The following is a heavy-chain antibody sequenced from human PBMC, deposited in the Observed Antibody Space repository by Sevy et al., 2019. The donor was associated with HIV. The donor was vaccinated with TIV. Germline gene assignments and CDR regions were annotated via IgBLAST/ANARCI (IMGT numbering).Heavy chain of an antibody. D-gene: IGHD6-19*01. CDR1: GFTFSSYE. V-gene: IGHV3-48*03. Sequence: GGSLRLSCAASGFTFSSYEMNWVRQAPGKGLEWVSYISSSGSTIYYADSVKGRFTISRDNAKNSLYLQMNSLRAEDTAVYYCARSPSGWAYFDYWGQGTLVTVSS. CDR3: ARSPSGWAYFDY. J-gene: IGHJ4*02. CDR2: ISSSGSTI.